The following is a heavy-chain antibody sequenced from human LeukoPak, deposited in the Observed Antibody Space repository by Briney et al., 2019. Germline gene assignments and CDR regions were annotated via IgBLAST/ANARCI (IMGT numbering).Heavy chain of an antibody. D-gene: IGHD3-3*01. V-gene: IGHV4-59*12. J-gene: IGHJ6*02. CDR1: GGSISSYY. CDR2: IYYSGST. Sequence: PSETLSLTCTVSGGSISSYYWSWIRQPPGKGLEWIGYIYYSGSTNYNPSLKSRVTISVDTSKNQFSLKLSSVTAADTAVYYCARGRPPPSYDFWSGKDYYYYGMDVWGQGTTVTVSS. CDR3: ARGRPPPSYDFWSGKDYYYYGMDV.